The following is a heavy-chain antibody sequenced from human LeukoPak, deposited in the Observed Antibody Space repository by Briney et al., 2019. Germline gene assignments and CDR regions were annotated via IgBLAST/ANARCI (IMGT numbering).Heavy chain of an antibody. CDR3: AKGQALR. CDR2: MSGSSDST. J-gene: IGHJ1*01. V-gene: IGHV3-23*01. Sequence: GGSLRLSCAASGFTFSSYVMSWVRQTPGKGLEWVSAMSGSSDSTYYADSVKGRFTIPRDNSKNIVYLQMNSLRAEDTATYYCAKGQALRWGQGTLVTVSS. D-gene: IGHD6-6*01. CDR1: GFTFSSYV.